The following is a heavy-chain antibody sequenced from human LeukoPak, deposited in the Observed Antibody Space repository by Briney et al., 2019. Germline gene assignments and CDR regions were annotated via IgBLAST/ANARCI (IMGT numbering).Heavy chain of an antibody. CDR1: GGSISSGSYY. CDR2: IYSSGST. J-gene: IGHJ6*03. V-gene: IGHV4-61*02. Sequence: PSETLSLTCTVSGGSISSGSYYWSWIRQPAGKGLEWIGRIYSSGSTNYNPSLKSRVTISLDTSKNQFSLKLSSVTAADTAVYYCARGESSSSDWEGQRGNYYYYMDVWGKGTTVTVSS. CDR3: ARGESSSSDWEGQRGNYYYYMDV. D-gene: IGHD6-6*01.